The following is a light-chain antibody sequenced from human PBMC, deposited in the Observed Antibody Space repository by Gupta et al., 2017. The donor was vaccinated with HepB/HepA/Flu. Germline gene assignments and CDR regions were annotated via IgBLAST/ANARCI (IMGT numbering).Light chain of an antibody. CDR1: SGHSSYA. CDR3: QTWGTGILV. CDR2: VNSDGSH. V-gene: IGLV4-69*01. J-gene: IGLJ3*02. Sequence: QLVLTQSPSASSSLGASVKFTCTRSSGHSSYAIAWHQQQPGKGPRYLLKVNSDGSHSKGDGIPDRFSGSSSGAERYLTISGLQAEDEADYYCQTWGTGILVFGGGTKLTVL.